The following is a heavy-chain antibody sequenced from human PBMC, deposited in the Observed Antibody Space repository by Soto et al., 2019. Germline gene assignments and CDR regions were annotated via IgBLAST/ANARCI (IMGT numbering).Heavy chain of an antibody. CDR1: RFTFSTYW. CDR2: IQQDGSEK. D-gene: IGHD3-22*01. Sequence: EVQLVESGGGLVQPGGSLRLSCAASRFTFSTYWMSWVRQAPGKGLEWVANIQQDGSEKYYVDSVKGRFTISRDNAKNSLYLQMNSLRAEDTAVYYCARGWGYDSNDYYYAYWGQGTLVIVSS. V-gene: IGHV3-7*03. J-gene: IGHJ4*02. CDR3: ARGWGYDSNDYYYAY.